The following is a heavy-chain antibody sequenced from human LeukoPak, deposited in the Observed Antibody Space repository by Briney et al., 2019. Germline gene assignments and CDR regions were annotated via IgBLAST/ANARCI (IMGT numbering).Heavy chain of an antibody. CDR3: ARVSSGWYYFDY. Sequence: PGGSLRLSCAASRFTFSSYAMHWVRQAPGKGLEYVSGISSNGGSTYYANSVKGRFTISRDNSKTTLYLQMGSLGAEDMAVYFCARVSSGWYYFDYWGQGTLVTVSS. CDR1: RFTFSSYA. J-gene: IGHJ4*02. CDR2: ISSNGGST. D-gene: IGHD6-19*01. V-gene: IGHV3-64*01.